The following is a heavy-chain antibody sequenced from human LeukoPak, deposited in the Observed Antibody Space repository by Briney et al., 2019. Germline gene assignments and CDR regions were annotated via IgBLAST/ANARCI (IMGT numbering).Heavy chain of an antibody. CDR3: ARGGTIFGVVIIPVPFDY. CDR1: GFTFSSYA. D-gene: IGHD3-3*01. CDR2: ISGSGGST. J-gene: IGHJ4*02. V-gene: IGHV3-23*01. Sequence: GGSLRLSCAASGFTFSSYAMSWVRQAPGKGLEWVSAISGSGGSTYYADSVKGRFTISRDNSKNTLYLQMNSLRAEDTAVYYCARGGTIFGVVIIPVPFDYWGQGTLVTVSS.